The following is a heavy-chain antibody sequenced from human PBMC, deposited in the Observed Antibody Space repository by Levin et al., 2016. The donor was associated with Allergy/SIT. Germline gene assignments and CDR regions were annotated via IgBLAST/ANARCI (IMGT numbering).Heavy chain of an antibody. J-gene: IGHJ6*02. V-gene: IGHV3-66*01. CDR1: GFQVSSHY. Sequence: GESLKISCAASGFQVSSHYMSWVRQPPGKGLECVSTIHGEDPLRYADSVRGRFTISKDKYENTVSLQLNDLRPDDTGVYYCARAVGYFYGMDVWGQGTTVIVSS. D-gene: IGHD3-22*01. CDR3: ARAVGYFYGMDV. CDR2: IHGEDPL.